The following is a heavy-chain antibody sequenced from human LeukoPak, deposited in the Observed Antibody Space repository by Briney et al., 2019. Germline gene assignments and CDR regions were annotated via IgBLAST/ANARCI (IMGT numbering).Heavy chain of an antibody. CDR2: IYYSGST. J-gene: IGHJ3*02. CDR1: GGSISSYY. V-gene: IGHV4-59*01. Sequence: SETLSLTCTVSGGSISSYYWSWLRQPPGKGLEGIGYIYYSGSTNYNPSLTSRVTISVDTSKNQFSLKLSSVTAADTAVYYCARIQLLAAFDIWGQGTMVTVSS. CDR3: ARIQLLAAFDI. D-gene: IGHD3-10*01.